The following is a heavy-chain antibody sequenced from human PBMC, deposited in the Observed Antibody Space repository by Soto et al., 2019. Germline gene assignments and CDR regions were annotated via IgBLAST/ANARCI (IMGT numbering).Heavy chain of an antibody. J-gene: IGHJ5*02. V-gene: IGHV1-18*04. Sequence: QVQLVQSGAEVKKPGASVKVSCKASDYTFTSYGISWVRQAPGQGLEWMGWISAYNGNTNYAQKLQGRVTMTTDTSTSTAYMELRSLRSDDTAVYYCARVLLRFGEFSPNWFDPWGPGTLVTVSS. CDR2: ISAYNGNT. D-gene: IGHD3-10*01. CDR3: ARVLLRFGEFSPNWFDP. CDR1: DYTFTSYG.